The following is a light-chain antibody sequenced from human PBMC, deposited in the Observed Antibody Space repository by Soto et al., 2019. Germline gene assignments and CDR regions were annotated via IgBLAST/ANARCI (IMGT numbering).Light chain of an antibody. Sequence: QSVLTQSSSASASLGSSVKLTCTLSSGHSSYIIAWHQQQPGKAPRYLMKLEGSGSYNKGSGVPDRFSGSSSGADRYLTIANLQSEDEAAYYCETWYSNTWVFGGGTQLTVL. V-gene: IGLV4-60*03. CDR2: LEGSGSY. CDR1: SGHSSYI. CDR3: ETWYSNTWV. J-gene: IGLJ3*02.